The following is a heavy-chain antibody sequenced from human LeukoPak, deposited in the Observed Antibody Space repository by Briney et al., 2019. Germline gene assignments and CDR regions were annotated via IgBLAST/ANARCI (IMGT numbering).Heavy chain of an antibody. J-gene: IGHJ4*02. CDR2: ISGSGAGT. Sequence: PGGSLRLSCSASGFTFSGDAMSWVRQAPGKGLEWVSAISGSGAGTHYADSVKGRFTISRDTSKNTLYLQMNSLRAEDTAVYYCVTSSAYYWGQGTLVTVSS. CDR3: VTSSAYY. D-gene: IGHD2-2*01. CDR1: GFTFSGDA. V-gene: IGHV3-23*01.